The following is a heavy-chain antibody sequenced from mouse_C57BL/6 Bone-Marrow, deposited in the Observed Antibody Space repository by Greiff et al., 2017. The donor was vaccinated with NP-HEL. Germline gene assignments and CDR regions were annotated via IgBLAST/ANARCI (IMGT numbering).Heavy chain of an antibody. CDR2: IYPGSGST. V-gene: IGHV1-55*01. Sequence: QVQLQQPGAELVKPGASVKMSCKASGYTFTSYWITWVKQRPGQGLEWIGDIYPGSGSTNYNEKFKSTATLTVDTSSSTAYMQLSSLTSEDSAVYYCASLYYHPSRGAMDYWGQGTSVTVSS. D-gene: IGHD1-1*01. CDR1: GYTFTSYW. CDR3: ASLYYHPSRGAMDY. J-gene: IGHJ4*01.